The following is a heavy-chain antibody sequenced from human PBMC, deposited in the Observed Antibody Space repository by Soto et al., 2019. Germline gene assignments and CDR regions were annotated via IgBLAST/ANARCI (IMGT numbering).Heavy chain of an antibody. J-gene: IGHJ4*02. CDR3: GRLPRLGDPFDY. D-gene: IGHD3-16*01. V-gene: IGHV4-28*01. CDR2: MSYTGTT. Sequence: SETLSLTCVVSSYSISSGNWWGWIRQPPGKGLEWLAYMSYTGTTYYNPSLKGRVTMSVDTSKNQFSLRLSSVTAVDTAVYYCGRLPRLGDPFDYWGQGILVTVPQ. CDR1: SYSISSGNW.